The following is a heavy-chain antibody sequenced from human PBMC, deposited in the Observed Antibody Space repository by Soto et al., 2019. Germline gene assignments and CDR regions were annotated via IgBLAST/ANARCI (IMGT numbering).Heavy chain of an antibody. Sequence: ASLKVSCKASGYTFTSYGISWVRQAPGQGLEWMGWISAYNGNTNYAQKLQGRVTMTTDTSTSTAYMELRSLRSDDTAVYYCARDRGDSSGYYPYYFDYWGQGTLVTVSS. CDR3: ARDRGDSSGYYPYYFDY. D-gene: IGHD3-22*01. J-gene: IGHJ4*02. CDR1: GYTFTSYG. CDR2: ISAYNGNT. V-gene: IGHV1-18*01.